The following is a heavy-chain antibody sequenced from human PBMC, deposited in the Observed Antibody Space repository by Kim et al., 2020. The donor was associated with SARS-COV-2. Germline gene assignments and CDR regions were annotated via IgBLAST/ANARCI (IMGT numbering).Heavy chain of an antibody. Sequence: ASVKVSCKASGYTFTSYGISWVRQAPGQGLEWMGWISAYNGNTNYAQKLQGRVTMTTDTSTSTAYMELRSLRSDDTAVYYCARGQGYDYGDYLDYYYGMDVWGQGTTVTVSS. J-gene: IGHJ6*02. CDR2: ISAYNGNT. D-gene: IGHD4-17*01. CDR3: ARGQGYDYGDYLDYYYGMDV. CDR1: GYTFTSYG. V-gene: IGHV1-18*01.